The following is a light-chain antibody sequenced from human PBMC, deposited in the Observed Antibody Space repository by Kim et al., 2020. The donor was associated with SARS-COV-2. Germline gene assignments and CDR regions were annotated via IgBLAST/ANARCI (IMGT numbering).Light chain of an antibody. CDR2: DAS. CDR3: QQYNSYT. Sequence: DIQMTQSPSSLSASVGDRVTITCQASQDISNYLNWYQQKPGKAPKLLIYDASNLETGVPSRFSGSGSGTEFTLTISSLQPDDFATYYCQQYNSYTFGQGTKLEI. J-gene: IGKJ2*01. CDR1: QDISNY. V-gene: IGKV1-33*01.